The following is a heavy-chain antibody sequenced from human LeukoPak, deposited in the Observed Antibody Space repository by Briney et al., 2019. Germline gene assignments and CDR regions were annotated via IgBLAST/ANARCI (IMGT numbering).Heavy chain of an antibody. Sequence: ASVKVSCKASGYTFTSYYMHWVRQATGQGLEWMGIINPSGGSTSYAQKFHGRVNMTRDTSTSTVYMELSSLRSEDTAVYYCAREDSSGWYVFDYLGQGTLVTVCS. V-gene: IGHV1-46*01. CDR1: GYTFTSYY. CDR3: AREDSSGWYVFDY. D-gene: IGHD6-19*01. CDR2: INPSGGST. J-gene: IGHJ4*02.